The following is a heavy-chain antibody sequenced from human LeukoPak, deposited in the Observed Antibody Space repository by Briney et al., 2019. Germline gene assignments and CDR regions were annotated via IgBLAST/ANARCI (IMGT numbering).Heavy chain of an antibody. Sequence: GGSLRLSCAASGFTFSSYEMNWVRQAPGKGLEWVSYISSSGSTIYYADSVKGRFTISRDNAKNSLYLQMNSLRAEDTAVYYCARGARGWYHAFDIWGPGTMVTVSS. CDR2: ISSSGSTI. V-gene: IGHV3-48*03. CDR3: ARGARGWYHAFDI. D-gene: IGHD6-19*01. J-gene: IGHJ3*02. CDR1: GFTFSSYE.